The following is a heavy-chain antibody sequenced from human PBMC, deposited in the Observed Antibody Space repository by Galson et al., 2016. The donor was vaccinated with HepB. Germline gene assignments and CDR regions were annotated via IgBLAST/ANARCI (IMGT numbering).Heavy chain of an antibody. Sequence: SLRLSCAASGFIVSTNYMNWVRQAPGKGLEWVSTIYSDGNTYYADSVKGRFTISRDNSKNTLYLQMDTLKPEDTAVYYCARSSSAWMSDCLDSWGQGTLVIVSS. CDR3: ARSSSAWMSDCLDS. CDR2: IYSDGNT. V-gene: IGHV3-53*01. J-gene: IGHJ4*02. D-gene: IGHD2-2*01. CDR1: GFIVSTNY.